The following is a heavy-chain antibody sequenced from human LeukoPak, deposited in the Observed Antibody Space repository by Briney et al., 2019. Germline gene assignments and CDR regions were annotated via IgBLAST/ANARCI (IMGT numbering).Heavy chain of an antibody. D-gene: IGHD5-24*01. CDR3: AREARDGYNRNSLLDY. Sequence: SETLSLTCTVSGGSISSYYWSWIRQPPGKGLEWIGYIYYSGSTNYNPSLKSRVTISVDTSKNQFSLKLSSVTAADTAVYYCAREARDGYNRNSLLDYWGQGTLVTVSS. CDR1: GGSISSYY. V-gene: IGHV4-59*01. J-gene: IGHJ4*02. CDR2: IYYSGST.